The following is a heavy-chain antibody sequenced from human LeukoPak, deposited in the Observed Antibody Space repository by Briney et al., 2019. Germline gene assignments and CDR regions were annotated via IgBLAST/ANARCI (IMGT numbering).Heavy chain of an antibody. D-gene: IGHD3-10*01. V-gene: IGHV1-2*02. CDR3: ARGIFGAFHF. Sequence: ASVKVSCKASGYTFTGYYMHWVRQAPGQGLEWMGWINPNSGGTNYAQKFQGRVTLTTDTSTSTVYLELKSLTSDDTAVYYCARGIFGAFHFWGQGTMVIVS. CDR1: GYTFTGYY. J-gene: IGHJ3*01. CDR2: INPNSGGT.